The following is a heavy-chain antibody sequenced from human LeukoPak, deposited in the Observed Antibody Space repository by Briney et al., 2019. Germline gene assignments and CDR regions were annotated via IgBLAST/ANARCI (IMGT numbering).Heavy chain of an antibody. V-gene: IGHV3-73*01. CDR2: IRSKTNNYAT. CDR1: GFSFSGSA. CDR3: TRFYDTSLDF. D-gene: IGHD3-22*01. J-gene: IGHJ4*02. Sequence: GGSLRLSCAASGFSFSGSAFHWVRQASGKGLEWVGRIRSKTNNYATAYAASVKGGFTVSRDDSKNTAFLQMNSLKTEDTAVYYCTRFYDTSLDFWGQGTLVTVSS.